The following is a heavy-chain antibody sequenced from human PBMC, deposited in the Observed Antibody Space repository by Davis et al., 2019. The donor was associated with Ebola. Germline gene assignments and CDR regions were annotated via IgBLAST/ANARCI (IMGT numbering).Heavy chain of an antibody. Sequence: SVKVSCKASGGTFSSYAISWVRQAPGQGLEWMGGIIPIFGTANYAQKFQGRVTITADKSTSTAYMELSSLRSEDTAVYYCAASAGTVGKFDFWGQGTLVTVSS. D-gene: IGHD1-14*01. J-gene: IGHJ4*02. CDR2: IIPIFGTA. V-gene: IGHV1-69*06. CDR1: GGTFSSYA. CDR3: AASAGTVGKFDF.